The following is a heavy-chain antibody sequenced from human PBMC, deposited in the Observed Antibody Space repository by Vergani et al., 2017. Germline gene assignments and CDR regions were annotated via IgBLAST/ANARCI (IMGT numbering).Heavy chain of an antibody. J-gene: IGHJ5*01. CDR3: VRTEYCTGIACNTRFDS. Sequence: EVQLVESGGGSVQSGGSLRLSCVASGFSFNTYWMHWVRQVPGKGRRWVARIDDYGNRATYGDFETGRFTISRDNAKNTVFLQINNLRADDAGDYYCVRTEYCTGIACNTRFDSWGQGALVTVSS. CDR1: GFSFNTYW. CDR2: IDDYGNRA. D-gene: IGHD2-8*02. V-gene: IGHV3-74*03.